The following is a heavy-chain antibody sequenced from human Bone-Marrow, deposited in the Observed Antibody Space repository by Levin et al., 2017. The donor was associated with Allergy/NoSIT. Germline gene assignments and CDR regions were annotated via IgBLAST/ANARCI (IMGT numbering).Heavy chain of an antibody. CDR2: VWDDGSKE. CDR1: GFTFSDYG. J-gene: IGHJ3*02. V-gene: IGHV3-33*01. CDR3: ATSTLTDAFDI. Sequence: PGGSLRLSCVASGFTFSDYGMHFVRQAPGKGLEWVALVWDDGSKEFYADSVKGRFTISRDNSKNTVYLYMHSLRAEDSAVYYCATSTLTDAFDIWGLGTRVIVSS. D-gene: IGHD2-15*01.